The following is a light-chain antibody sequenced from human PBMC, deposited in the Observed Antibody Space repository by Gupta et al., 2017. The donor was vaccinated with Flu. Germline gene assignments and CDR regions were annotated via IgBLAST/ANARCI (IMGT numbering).Light chain of an antibody. CDR2: EVS. J-gene: IGLJ1*01. CDR3: SSYTTSYTFV. Sequence: QSALTQPPSVSGSPGQSVTFPCTGTCSDVGTYNRVSWYRQPPGTAPKLIIYEVSNRPSGVPDRFSGSKSGNTASLTISGLQGEDEADYYCSSYTTSYTFVFGTGTKVTVL. V-gene: IGLV2-18*02. CDR1: CSDVGTYNR.